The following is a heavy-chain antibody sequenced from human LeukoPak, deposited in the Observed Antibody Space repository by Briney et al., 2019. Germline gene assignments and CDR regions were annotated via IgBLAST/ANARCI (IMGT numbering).Heavy chain of an antibody. CDR1: GDSVSSNSAA. Sequence: KCSQTLSLTCAISGDSVSSNSAAWNWIRQSPSRGLEWLGRTYYRSKWYNDYAVSVKSRITINPDTSKNQFSLKLSSVTAADTAVYYCARGGYDSSGWDYFDYWGQGTLVTVSS. CDR3: ARGGYDSSGWDYFDY. J-gene: IGHJ4*02. V-gene: IGHV6-1*01. D-gene: IGHD3-22*01. CDR2: TYYRSKWYN.